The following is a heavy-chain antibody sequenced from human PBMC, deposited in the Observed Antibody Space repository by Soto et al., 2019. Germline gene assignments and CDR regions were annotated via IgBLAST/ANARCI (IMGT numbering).Heavy chain of an antibody. CDR3: AKSRLRYFDWLFSYYYYYGMDV. CDR1: GFTFSSYA. J-gene: IGHJ6*02. Sequence: GGSLRLSCAASGFTFSSYAMSWVRQAPGKGLEWVSAISGSGGSTYYADSVKGRFTISRDNSKNTLYLQMNSLRAEDTAVYYRAKSRLRYFDWLFSYYYYYGMDVWGQGTTVTVSS. CDR2: ISGSGGST. V-gene: IGHV3-23*01. D-gene: IGHD3-9*01.